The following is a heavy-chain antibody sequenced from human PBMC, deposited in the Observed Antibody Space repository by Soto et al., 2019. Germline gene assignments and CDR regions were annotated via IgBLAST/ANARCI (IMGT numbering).Heavy chain of an antibody. CDR3: ARLPWADYGGIFDP. Sequence: QVQLQESGPGLVKPSETLSLTCTVSGGSISSYYWSWIRQPPGKGLEWIGYIYYSGSTNYKPSLKSRVTISVDTSKNQFSLKLSSVTAADTAVYYWARLPWADYGGIFDPWGQGTLVTVSS. D-gene: IGHD4-17*01. V-gene: IGHV4-59*01. CDR1: GGSISSYY. J-gene: IGHJ5*02. CDR2: IYYSGST.